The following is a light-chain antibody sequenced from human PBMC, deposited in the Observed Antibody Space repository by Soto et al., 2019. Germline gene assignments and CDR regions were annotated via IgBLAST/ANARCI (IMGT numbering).Light chain of an antibody. J-gene: IGLJ2*01. CDR2: GNS. V-gene: IGLV1-40*01. CDR1: SSNIGAGYD. Sequence: QAVLPQLPSVSGAPGQRVTISCTGSSSNIGAGYDVLWYQQLPGTAPKLLIYGNSNRPSGVPDRFSGSKSGTSASLAITGLQGEDEADYYCQSYDSSLSAVVFGGGTKLTVL. CDR3: QSYDSSLSAVV.